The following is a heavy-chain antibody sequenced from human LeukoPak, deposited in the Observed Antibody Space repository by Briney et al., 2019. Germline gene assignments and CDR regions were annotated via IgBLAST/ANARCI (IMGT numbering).Heavy chain of an antibody. Sequence: ASVKVSCKASGYTFTSYYMHWVRQAPGQGLEWMGIINPSGGSTSYAQKFQGRVTMTRDTSTSTVYMELSSLRSEDTAVYYCARDSYDILTGYPNDAFDIWGQGTMVTVSS. V-gene: IGHV1-46*01. CDR3: ARDSYDILTGYPNDAFDI. CDR2: INPSGGST. J-gene: IGHJ3*02. CDR1: GYTFTSYY. D-gene: IGHD3-9*01.